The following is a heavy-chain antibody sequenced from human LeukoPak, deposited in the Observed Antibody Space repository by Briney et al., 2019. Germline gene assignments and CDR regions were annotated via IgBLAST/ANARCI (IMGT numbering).Heavy chain of an antibody. Sequence: ATVKVSCKASGYTFTGYYMHWVRQAPGQGLEWVGWIVVASGNTKYAQKFQERVTITRDMSTSTAYMELSSLRPEDTAVYYCAAAPIEMQQRGFDYWGQGTLVTVSS. J-gene: IGHJ4*02. D-gene: IGHD5-24*01. CDR3: AAAPIEMQQRGFDY. CDR2: IVVASGNT. CDR1: GYTFTGYY. V-gene: IGHV1-58*02.